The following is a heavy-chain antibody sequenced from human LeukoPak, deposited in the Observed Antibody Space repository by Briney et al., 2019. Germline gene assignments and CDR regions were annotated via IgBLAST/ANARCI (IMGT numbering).Heavy chain of an antibody. V-gene: IGHV1-69*04. CDR3: ARSGFHDFWSGYSPLWDY. CDR1: GGTFSSYA. Sequence: SVKVSCKASGGTFSSYAISWVRQAPGQGLEWMGRIIPIFGIANYAQKFQGRVTITADTSTSTAYMELRSLRSDDTAVYYCARSGFHDFWSGYSPLWDYWGQGTLVTVSS. CDR2: IIPIFGIA. J-gene: IGHJ4*02. D-gene: IGHD3-3*01.